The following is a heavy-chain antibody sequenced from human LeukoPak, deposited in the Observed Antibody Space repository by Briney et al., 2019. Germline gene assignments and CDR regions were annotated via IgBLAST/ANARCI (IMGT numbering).Heavy chain of an antibody. CDR1: GYSFTSYW. J-gene: IGHJ5*02. V-gene: IGHV5-51*01. Sequence: GESLKISCKGSGYSFTSYWIGWVRQMPGKGLEWMGIIYPGDSDTRYSPSFQGQVTISADKSISTAYLQWSSLKASDTAMYYCAGIWFGEFRSNWFDPWGQGTLVTVSS. D-gene: IGHD3-10*01. CDR3: AGIWFGEFRSNWFDP. CDR2: IYPGDSDT.